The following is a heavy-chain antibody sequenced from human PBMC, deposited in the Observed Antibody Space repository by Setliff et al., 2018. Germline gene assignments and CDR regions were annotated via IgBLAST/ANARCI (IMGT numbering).Heavy chain of an antibody. D-gene: IGHD6-19*01. J-gene: IGHJ3*02. CDR2: IYYSGST. V-gene: IGHV4-39*07. CDR1: GGSISSSSYY. CDR3: ARDPLGEIAVAGHDAFDI. Sequence: PSETMSRTCTVSGGSISSSSYYWGWIRQPPGKGLEWIGSIYYSGSTYYNPSLKSRVTISVDTSKNQFSLKLSSVTAADTAVYYCARDPLGEIAVAGHDAFDIWGQGTMVTVSS.